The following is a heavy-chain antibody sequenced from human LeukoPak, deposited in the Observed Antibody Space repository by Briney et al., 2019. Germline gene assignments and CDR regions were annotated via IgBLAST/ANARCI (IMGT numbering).Heavy chain of an antibody. V-gene: IGHV1-69*05. CDR1: GGTFSSYA. CDR2: IIPIFGTA. CDR3: ASPDPDGGNDAFDI. J-gene: IGHJ3*02. D-gene: IGHD4-23*01. Sequence: SVKVSCKASGGTFSSYAISWVRQAPGQGLEWMGGIIPIFGTANYAQKFQGRVTITTDESTSTAYMELSSLRSEDTAVYYCASPDPDGGNDAFDIWGQGTMVTVSS.